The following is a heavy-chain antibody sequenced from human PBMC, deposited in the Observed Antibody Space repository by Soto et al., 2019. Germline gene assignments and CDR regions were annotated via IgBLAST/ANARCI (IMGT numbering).Heavy chain of an antibody. J-gene: IGHJ3*02. CDR2: ISSSGSTI. V-gene: IGHV3-11*01. Sequence: VGSLRLSGAASGFTFSDYYMSCIRQAPWKGLEWVSYISSSGSTIYYADSVKGRFTISRDNAKNSLYLQMNSLRAEDTAVYYCASRTTVVTRSGAFDIWGQGTMVTV. D-gene: IGHD4-17*01. CDR1: GFTFSDYY. CDR3: ASRTTVVTRSGAFDI.